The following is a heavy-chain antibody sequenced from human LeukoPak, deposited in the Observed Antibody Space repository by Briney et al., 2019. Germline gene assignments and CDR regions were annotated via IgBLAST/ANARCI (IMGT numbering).Heavy chain of an antibody. J-gene: IGHJ4*02. Sequence: ASVKDSCKASGYTFTGYYMHWVRQAPGQGLEWMGRLNPNSGGTNYAQKFQSRVTMTRDTSISKANMELSRLRSDDTAVYYCAREGEGLLALDYWGQGTLVTVSS. CDR1: GYTFTGYY. V-gene: IGHV1-2*06. CDR3: AREGEGLLALDY. D-gene: IGHD3-16*01. CDR2: LNPNSGGT.